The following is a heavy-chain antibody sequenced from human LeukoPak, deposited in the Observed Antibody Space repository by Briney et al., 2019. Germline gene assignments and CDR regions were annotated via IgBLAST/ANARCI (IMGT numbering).Heavy chain of an antibody. CDR2: IYPGDSDT. CDR3: AGYYGDISEYFQH. Sequence: GESLKTSCKGSGYSFTSYWIGWVRQMPGKGLEWMGIIYPGDSDTRYSPSFQGQVTISADKSISTAYLQWSSLKASDTAMYYCAGYYGDISEYFQHWGQGTLVTVSS. D-gene: IGHD3-22*01. CDR1: GYSFTSYW. V-gene: IGHV5-51*01. J-gene: IGHJ1*01.